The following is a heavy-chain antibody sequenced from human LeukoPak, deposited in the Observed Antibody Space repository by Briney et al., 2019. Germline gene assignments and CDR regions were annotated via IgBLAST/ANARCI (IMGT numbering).Heavy chain of an antibody. J-gene: IGHJ3*02. V-gene: IGHV3-53*01. Sequence: PGGSLRLSCAASGFTVSNNYISWVRQAPGKGLEWLSVIYSGGYIDYADSVRGRFTISRDNSKNTLYLQMNSLRAEDTAVYYCAKVTMVRGVIIPDAFDIWGQGTMVTVSS. CDR2: IYSGGYI. CDR3: AKVTMVRGVIIPDAFDI. CDR1: GFTVSNNY. D-gene: IGHD3-10*01.